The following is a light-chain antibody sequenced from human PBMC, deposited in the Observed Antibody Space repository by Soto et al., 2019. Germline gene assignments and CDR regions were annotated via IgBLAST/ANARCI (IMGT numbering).Light chain of an antibody. V-gene: IGKV1-39*01. CDR3: QQSYSTPNP. Sequence: DIQVAQSPSSLSASVGDRVTITCRASQSISSYLNWYQQKPGTAPKLLIYAASSLQSGVPSRFSGSGSGTDFTLTISSLQPEDFANYYCQQSYSTPNPFGHGTRLEIK. CDR1: QSISSY. CDR2: AAS. J-gene: IGKJ5*01.